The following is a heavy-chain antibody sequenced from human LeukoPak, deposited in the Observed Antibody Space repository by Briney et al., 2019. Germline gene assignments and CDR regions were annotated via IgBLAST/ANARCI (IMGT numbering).Heavy chain of an antibody. CDR1: GFTFTSYS. V-gene: IGHV3-21*01. J-gene: IGHJ6*02. CDR2: ISSSSTYI. D-gene: IGHD6-13*01. CDR3: ARGGAAAGIQPSYGMDV. Sequence: GGSLRLSCAASGFTFTSYSMNWVRQAPGRGLEWVSSISSSSTYIYYADSVKGRFTISRDNAKNSLYLQMNSLRAEDTAVYYCARGGAAAGIQPSYGMDVWGQGTTVTVSS.